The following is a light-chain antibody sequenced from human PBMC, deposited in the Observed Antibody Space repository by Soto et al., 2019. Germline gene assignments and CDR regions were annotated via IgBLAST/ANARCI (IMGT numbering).Light chain of an antibody. CDR1: SSDVGGYNY. V-gene: IGLV2-8*01. CDR3: SAYEGSIND. CDR2: EVN. J-gene: IGLJ1*01. Sequence: HSALTQPRSASGSPRQSVAISCTGTSSDVGGYNYVSWYLQHLGKAPKLMIYEVNKRPSGVHDRFSGSTSGNTASLPVSGLQAEDEADCRCSAYEGSINDFXTGTKDTVL.